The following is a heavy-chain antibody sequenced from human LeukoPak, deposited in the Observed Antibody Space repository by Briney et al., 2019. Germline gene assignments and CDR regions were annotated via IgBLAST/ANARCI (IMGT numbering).Heavy chain of an antibody. CDR3: AREASAIPWFDP. Sequence: SETLSLTCTVSGGSISSGGYYWSWIRQHPGKGLEWIGYIYYSGSTYYNPSLKSRVTISVDTSKNQFSLKLSSVTAADTAMYYCAREASAIPWFDPWGQGTLVTVSS. CDR1: GGSISSGGYY. V-gene: IGHV4-31*03. J-gene: IGHJ5*02. CDR2: IYYSGST.